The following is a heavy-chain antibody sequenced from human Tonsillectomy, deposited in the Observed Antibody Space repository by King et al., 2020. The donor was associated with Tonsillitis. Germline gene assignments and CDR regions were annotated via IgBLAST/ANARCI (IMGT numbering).Heavy chain of an antibody. CDR3: AMDSVRGPPPY. D-gene: IGHD3-10*02. Sequence: VQLVESGGGVVQPGRSLRLSCAASGFTFSSYGMHWVRQAPGKGLEWVAVISYDGSNKYYADSVKGRFTISRDNSKNTLFLQMNSLRADDTAVYYCAMDSVRGPPPYWGQGTLVTVSS. V-gene: IGHV3-30*03. J-gene: IGHJ4*02. CDR1: GFTFSSYG. CDR2: ISYDGSNK.